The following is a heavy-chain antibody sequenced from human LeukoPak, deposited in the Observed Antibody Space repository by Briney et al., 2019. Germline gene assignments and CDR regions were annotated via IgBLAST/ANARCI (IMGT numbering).Heavy chain of an antibody. J-gene: IGHJ5*02. D-gene: IGHD3-22*01. CDR2: IYYSGST. CDR3: ARMGEGYYYDSSAIRADWFDP. V-gene: IGHV4-31*03. CDR1: GGSISSGGYY. Sequence: PSQTLSLTCTVSGGSISSGGYYWSWIRQHPGKGLEWIGYIYYSGSTYYNPSLKSRVTISVDTSKNQFSLKLSSVTAADTAVYYCARMGEGYYYDSSAIRADWFDPWGQGTLVTVSS.